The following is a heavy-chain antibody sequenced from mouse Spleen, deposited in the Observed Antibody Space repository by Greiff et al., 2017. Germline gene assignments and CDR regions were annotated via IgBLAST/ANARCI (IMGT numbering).Heavy chain of an antibody. CDR2: IYPRDGST. V-gene: IGHV1-85*01. Sequence: QVQLKESGPELVKPGASVKLSCKASGYTFTSYDINWVKQRPGQGLEWIGWIYPRDGSTKYNEKFKGKATLTVDTSSSTAYMELHSLTSEDSAVYFCARSITTTPLYFDYWGQGTTLTVSS. D-gene: IGHD1-1*01. J-gene: IGHJ2*01. CDR1: GYTFTSYD. CDR3: ARSITTTPLYFDY.